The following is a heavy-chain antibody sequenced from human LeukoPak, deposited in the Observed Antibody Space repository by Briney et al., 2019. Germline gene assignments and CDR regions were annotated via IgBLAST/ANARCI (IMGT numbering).Heavy chain of an antibody. CDR3: AREVPNSSGYYYVRAFDY. V-gene: IGHV4-4*07. J-gene: IGHJ4*02. Sequence: PSETLSLTCTVSGGSISSYYWSWIRQPAGKGLEWIGRIYTSGSTNYNPSLKSRVTISVDKSKNQFSLKLSSVTAADTAVYYCAREVPNSSGYYYVRAFDYRGQGTLVTVSS. CDR2: IYTSGST. CDR1: GGSISSYY. D-gene: IGHD3-22*01.